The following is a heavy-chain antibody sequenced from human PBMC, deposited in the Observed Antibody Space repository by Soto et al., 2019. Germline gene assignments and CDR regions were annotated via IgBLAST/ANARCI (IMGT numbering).Heavy chain of an antibody. CDR1: GGSISSSSYY. Sequence: QLQLQESGPGLVKPSETLSLTCTVSGGSISSSSYYWGWIRQPPGKGLEWIGSIYYSGSTYYNPSLKSRVPISVDTSKNQFSLKLSSVTAADTAVYYCARLVDVIAVAGTDHYFDYWGQGTLVTVSS. CDR3: ARLVDVIAVAGTDHYFDY. D-gene: IGHD6-19*01. V-gene: IGHV4-39*01. J-gene: IGHJ4*02. CDR2: IYYSGST.